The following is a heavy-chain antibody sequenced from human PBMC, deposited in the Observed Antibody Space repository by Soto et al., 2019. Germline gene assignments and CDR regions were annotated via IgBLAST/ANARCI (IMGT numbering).Heavy chain of an antibody. Sequence: QVQLQESGPRLVKPSQTLSLTCTVSGGSISSGDDFWTWIRQPPGKGLEWIGYIYYSGSTYYNPSLKSRLTMSVDTSKNQFSLKLSSVTAADTAVYYCARDRAKWKDYYYYGMDVWGQGTTVTVSS. J-gene: IGHJ6*02. V-gene: IGHV4-30-4*01. CDR3: ARDRAKWKDYYYYGMDV. D-gene: IGHD1-20*01. CDR2: IYYSGST. CDR1: GGSISSGDDF.